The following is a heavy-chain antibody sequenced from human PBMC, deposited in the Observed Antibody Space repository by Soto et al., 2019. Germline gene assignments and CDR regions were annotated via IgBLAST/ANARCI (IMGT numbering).Heavy chain of an antibody. D-gene: IGHD1-26*01. CDR3: ARRGQSGSFYFDY. Sequence: ASVKVSCKASGGTFSSYAISWVRQAPGQGLEWMGGIIPIFGTANYAQKFQGRVTITADESTSTAYMELSSLRSEDTAVYYGARRGQSGSFYFDYWGQGTLVTVSS. CDR2: IIPIFGTA. CDR1: GGTFSSYA. J-gene: IGHJ4*02. V-gene: IGHV1-69*13.